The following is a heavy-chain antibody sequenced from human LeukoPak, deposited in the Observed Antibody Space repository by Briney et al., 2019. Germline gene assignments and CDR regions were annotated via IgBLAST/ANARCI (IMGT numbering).Heavy chain of an antibody. CDR2: ISSNGAYI. CDR3: AREGGFHYDSSGDAFDI. J-gene: IGHJ3*02. V-gene: IGHV3-21*01. Sequence: GGSLRLSCAASGFTFSRFTMNWVRQAPGKRREWGSSISSNGAYIYYADSLRGRLTISRDNAKNSLYLQVNRLGAEDTAVYYCAREGGFHYDSSGDAFDIWGQGTMVTVSS. CDR1: GFTFSRFT. D-gene: IGHD3-22*01.